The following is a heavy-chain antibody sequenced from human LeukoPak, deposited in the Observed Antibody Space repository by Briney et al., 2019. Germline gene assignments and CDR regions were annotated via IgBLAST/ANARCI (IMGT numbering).Heavy chain of an antibody. CDR1: GGTFSSYA. V-gene: IGHV1-69*13. CDR3: ASSGKLAAAGTIDY. J-gene: IGHJ4*02. CDR2: IIPIFGTA. Sequence: GASVKVSCKASGGTFSSYAISWVRQAPGQGLEWMGGIIPIFGTANYAQKFQGRVTITADESTSTAYVELSSLRSEDTAVYYCASSGKLAAAGTIDYWGQGTLVTVSS. D-gene: IGHD6-13*01.